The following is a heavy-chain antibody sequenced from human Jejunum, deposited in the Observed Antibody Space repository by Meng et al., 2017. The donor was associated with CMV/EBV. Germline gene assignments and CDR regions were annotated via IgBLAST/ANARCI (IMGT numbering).Heavy chain of an antibody. D-gene: IGHD5-24*01. CDR1: GGTFSSYA. J-gene: IGHJ4*02. CDR2: IIPILGIA. V-gene: IGHV1-69*10. CDR3: AREGPGGMATTPYFDY. Sequence: QAQRVQVGAGGKTPGSSVKVSGKASGGTFSSYAISWVRQAPGQGLEWMGGIIPILGIANYAQKFQGRVTITADKSTSTAYMELSSLRSEDTAVYYCAREGPGGMATTPYFDYWGQGTLVTVSS.